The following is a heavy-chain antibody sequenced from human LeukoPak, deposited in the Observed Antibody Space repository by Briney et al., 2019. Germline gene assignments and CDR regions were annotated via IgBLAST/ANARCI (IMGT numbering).Heavy chain of an antibody. D-gene: IGHD3-22*01. Sequence: GGSLRLSCAASGFTFSSYGMHWVRQAPGKGLEWVAFIRYDGSNKYYADSVKGRFTISRDNSKNTLYLQMNSLRAEDTAVYYCAKDWDYYDSSGLDYWGQGTPVTVSS. J-gene: IGHJ4*02. V-gene: IGHV3-30*02. CDR1: GFTFSSYG. CDR2: IRYDGSNK. CDR3: AKDWDYYDSSGLDY.